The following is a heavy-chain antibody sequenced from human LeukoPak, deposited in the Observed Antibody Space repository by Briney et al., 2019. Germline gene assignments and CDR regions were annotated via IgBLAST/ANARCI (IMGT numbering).Heavy chain of an antibody. CDR1: GFTFSTYT. CDR2: ISSTSSSI. CDR3: ARGLRYYDY. V-gene: IGHV3-21*06. Sequence: GGSLRLSCAASGFTFSTYTMSWVRQTPGKGLEWVSSISSTSSSISYADSVKGRFTISRDNAKNSLYLQMNSLRAEDTAVYYCARGLRYYDYWGQGTLVTVSS. J-gene: IGHJ4*02. D-gene: IGHD3-9*01.